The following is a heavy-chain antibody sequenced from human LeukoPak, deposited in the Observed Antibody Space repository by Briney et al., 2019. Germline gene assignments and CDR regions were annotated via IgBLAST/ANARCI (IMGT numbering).Heavy chain of an antibody. CDR1: GGSFSDYY. CDR3: ARGIWYGSGSSFDS. CDR2: INYSGST. D-gene: IGHD3-10*01. V-gene: IGHV4-34*01. J-gene: IGHJ4*02. Sequence: SETLPLTCAVYGGSFSDYYWSWIRQPPGKGLEWIGEINYSGSTNYNPSLRSRVTISVDTSKNQFSLMLNSVTAADTAVYYCARGIWYGSGSSFDSWGQGTLVTVSS.